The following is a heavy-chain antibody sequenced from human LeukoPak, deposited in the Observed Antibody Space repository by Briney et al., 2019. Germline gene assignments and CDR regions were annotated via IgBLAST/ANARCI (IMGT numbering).Heavy chain of an antibody. J-gene: IGHJ4*02. D-gene: IGHD3-10*01. CDR3: AKDRGIISDY. CDR1: GFTFSSNG. Sequence: GGTLRLSCAASGFTFSSNGMSWVRQAPGKGLEWVSAISGSGGSTYYADSVKGRFTISRDNSKNTLYLQMNSLRVEDTAVYYCAKDRGIISDYWGQGTLVTVSS. CDR2: ISGSGGST. V-gene: IGHV3-23*01.